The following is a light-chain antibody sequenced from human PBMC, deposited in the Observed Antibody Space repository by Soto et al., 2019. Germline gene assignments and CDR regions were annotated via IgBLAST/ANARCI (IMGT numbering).Light chain of an antibody. J-gene: IGLJ2*01. V-gene: IGLV2-14*01. CDR3: SSYTSSGTFVV. Sequence: QSALTQPASVSGSPGQSITISCTGTSSDVGGYNYVSWYQQHPGKAPKLMIYEVSNRPSGVSNRYSGSKSGNTASLNISGRQAEDEADYYCSSYTSSGTFVVFGAGSEVTVL. CDR1: SSDVGGYNY. CDR2: EVS.